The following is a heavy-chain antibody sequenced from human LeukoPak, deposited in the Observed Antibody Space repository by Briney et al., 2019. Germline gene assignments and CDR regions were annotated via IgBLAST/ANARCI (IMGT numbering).Heavy chain of an antibody. V-gene: IGHV4-59*01. CDR3: ARYVGVRDRHYRDV. Sequence: SETLSLTCAVSGDSLGSYYCSWIRQPPGKRLEWIAYMQYGRDTNYNPSLKSRVTISVDTSNSQFSLKLSFVSAVDTAVYYCARYVGVRDRHYRDVWGRGTTVTVSS. D-gene: IGHD3-10*01. CDR2: MQYGRDT. J-gene: IGHJ6*03. CDR1: GDSLGSYY.